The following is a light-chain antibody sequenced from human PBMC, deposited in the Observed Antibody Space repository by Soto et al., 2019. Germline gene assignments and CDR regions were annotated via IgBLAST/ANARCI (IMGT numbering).Light chain of an antibody. CDR3: CSYAGGASVG. V-gene: IGLV2-23*01. J-gene: IGLJ2*01. CDR2: EDI. CDR1: SSDIGRYNL. Sequence: QSALTQPASVSGSPGQSITISCTGTSSDIGRYNLVSWYQQHPGKAPKLIIYEDIERPSGVSDRFSGSKSGNTASLTISGLQTEDEADYYCCSYAGGASVGFGRGTKLTVL.